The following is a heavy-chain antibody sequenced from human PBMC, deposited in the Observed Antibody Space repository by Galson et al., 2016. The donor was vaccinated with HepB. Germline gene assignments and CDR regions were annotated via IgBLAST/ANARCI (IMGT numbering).Heavy chain of an antibody. D-gene: IGHD3-16*01. CDR3: VRDDDSWRH. J-gene: IGHJ4*02. CDR2: IQPAGGEK. V-gene: IGHV3-7*03. CDR1: GFRLSDYW. Sequence: SLRLSCAASGFRLSDYWMAWVRQPPGKGLEWVANIQPAGGEKYYVGSVEGRFTITRDNTKNSLFLHLRGLRAEDTAMYYCVRDDDSWRHWGQGTQVAVSS.